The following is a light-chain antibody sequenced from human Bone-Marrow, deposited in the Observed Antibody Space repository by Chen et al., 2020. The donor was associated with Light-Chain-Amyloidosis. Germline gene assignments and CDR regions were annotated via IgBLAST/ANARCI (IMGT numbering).Light chain of an antibody. CDR1: SSDVGGDNH. Sequence: SALTHPASLPGSPVQSIPTSATGTSSDVGGDNHVSWYQQHPDKAPKLMIYEVTNRPSWVPDRFSGSKSDNTASLTISGLQTEDEAEYFCSSYTITNTLVFGSGTRVTVL. CDR2: EVT. CDR3: SSYTITNTLV. J-gene: IGLJ1*01. V-gene: IGLV2-14*01.